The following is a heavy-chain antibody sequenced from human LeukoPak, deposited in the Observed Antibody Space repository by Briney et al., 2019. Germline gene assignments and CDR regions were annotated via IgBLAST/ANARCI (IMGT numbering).Heavy chain of an antibody. V-gene: IGHV4-59*12. CDR3: ARVYCSSTSCYPWFDP. CDR1: GGSIRSYY. D-gene: IGHD2-2*01. Sequence: SETLSLTCTVSGGSIRSYYWSWIRQPPGKGLEWIGYIYHSGSTYYNPSLKSRVTISVDRSKNQFSLKLSSVTAADTAVYYCARVYCSSTSCYPWFDPWGQGTLVTVSS. CDR2: IYHSGST. J-gene: IGHJ5*02.